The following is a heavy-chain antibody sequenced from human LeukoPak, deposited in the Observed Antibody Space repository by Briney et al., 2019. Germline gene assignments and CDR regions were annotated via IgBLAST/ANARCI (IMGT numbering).Heavy chain of an antibody. J-gene: IGHJ4*02. V-gene: IGHV3-23*01. CDR1: GFTFSSYA. Sequence: GGSLRLSCAASGFTFSSYAMRWVRQAPGKGLEWVSAISGSGGSTDYADSVKGRFTISRDNSNNTLYLQMNSVRAEDTAVYYSAKGGRITIFGVVIGTIDYWGQGTLVTVSS. CDR3: AKGGRITIFGVVIGTIDY. CDR2: ISGSGGST. D-gene: IGHD3-3*01.